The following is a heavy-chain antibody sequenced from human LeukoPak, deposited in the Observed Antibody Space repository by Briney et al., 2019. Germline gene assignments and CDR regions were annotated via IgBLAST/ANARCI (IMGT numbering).Heavy chain of an antibody. CDR2: KYYSGST. CDR3: ARGRSYVFDFDP. CDR1: GVSINTCCYY. V-gene: IGHV4-61*01. Sequence: PSETLSLTCAVSGVSINTCCYYWTWIRQPPGKGLEWIGYKYYSGSTRYNSSLRSRLTISLDTSKDQFSLRLTSVTAADTAVYYCARGRSYVFDFDPWGQRPLVIVSS. D-gene: IGHD3-16*01. J-gene: IGHJ5*02.